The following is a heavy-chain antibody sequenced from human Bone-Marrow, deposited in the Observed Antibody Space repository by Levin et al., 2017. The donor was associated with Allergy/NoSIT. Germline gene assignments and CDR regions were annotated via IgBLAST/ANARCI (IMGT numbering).Heavy chain of an antibody. J-gene: IGHJ4*02. V-gene: IGHV3-33*01. Sequence: GGSLRLSCAASGFTFSSYGMHWVRQAPGKGLEWVAVIWYDGSNKYYADSVKGRFTISRDNSKNTLYLQMNSLRAEDTAVYYCARDLPPLVLDYWGQGTLVTVSS. D-gene: IGHD6-6*01. CDR3: ARDLPPLVLDY. CDR1: GFTFSSYG. CDR2: IWYDGSNK.